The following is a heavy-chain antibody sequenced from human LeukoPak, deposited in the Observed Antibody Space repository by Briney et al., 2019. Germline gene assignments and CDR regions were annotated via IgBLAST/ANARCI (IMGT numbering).Heavy chain of an antibody. CDR3: AREGSGWYVVDY. V-gene: IGHV1-69*13. CDR2: IIPIFGTA. J-gene: IGHJ4*02. D-gene: IGHD6-19*01. CDR1: GGTFSSYA. Sequence: GASVKVSCKASGGTFSSYAISWVRQAPGQGLEWMGGIIPIFGTANYAQKFQGRVTITADESTSTAYMELSSLRSDDTAVYYCAREGSGWYVVDYWGQGTLVTVSS.